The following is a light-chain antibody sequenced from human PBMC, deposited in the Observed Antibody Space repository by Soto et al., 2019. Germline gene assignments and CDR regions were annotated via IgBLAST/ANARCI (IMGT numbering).Light chain of an antibody. J-gene: IGLJ1*01. CDR2: DVY. V-gene: IGLV2-14*03. CDR3: SSYTDNRSYV. Sequence: QSALTQPASVSGSPGQSITISCIGTSSDIGGYNYVSWYQQHPGKAPKLMIYDVYDRPLGVSNRFSGSKSGNTASLTISGLQDEDEADYYCSSYTDNRSYVFGGGTKLTVL. CDR1: SSDIGGYNY.